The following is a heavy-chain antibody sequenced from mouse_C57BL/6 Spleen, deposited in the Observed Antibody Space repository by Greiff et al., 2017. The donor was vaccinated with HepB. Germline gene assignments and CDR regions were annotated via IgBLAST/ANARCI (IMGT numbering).Heavy chain of an antibody. CDR1: GFTFSDYY. Sequence: DVKLVESEGGLVQPGSSMKLSCTASGFTFSDYYMAWVRQVPEKGLEWVANINYDGSSTYYLDSLKSRFIISRDNSKNILYLQMSSLTSEDTATYYCARVQLTGRGYFDVWGTGTTVTVSS. CDR2: INYDGSST. V-gene: IGHV5-16*01. CDR3: ARVQLTGRGYFDV. D-gene: IGHD4-1*01. J-gene: IGHJ1*03.